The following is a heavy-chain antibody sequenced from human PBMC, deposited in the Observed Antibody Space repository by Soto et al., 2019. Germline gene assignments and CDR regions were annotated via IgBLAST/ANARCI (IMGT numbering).Heavy chain of an antibody. J-gene: IGHJ5*02. CDR2: IYYSGST. V-gene: IGHV4-61*03. CDR1: GGSVSRGNYN. CDR3: ARGRNNWFDP. Sequence: SETLSLTCTVSGGSVSRGNYNWGWIRQPPGKGPEWIGYIYYSGSTRYNPSLKSRLTISVDTSKNHFSLTLTSVNAADTAVYYCARGRNNWFDPCGQGTLVTVSS.